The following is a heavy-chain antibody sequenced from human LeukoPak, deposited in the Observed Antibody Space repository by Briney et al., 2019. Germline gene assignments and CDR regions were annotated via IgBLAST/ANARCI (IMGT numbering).Heavy chain of an antibody. J-gene: IGHJ4*02. D-gene: IGHD3-10*01. CDR1: GFTFSSYA. V-gene: IGHV3-48*01. CDR3: AKDLWFGESRPSFDY. CDR2: ISGSGGTI. Sequence: PGGSLRLSCAASGFTFSSYAMNWVRQTPGKGLEWVSFISGSGGTIYYADSVKGRFTVSRDNAKNSLYLQMISLRAEDTAVYYCAKDLWFGESRPSFDYWGQGTLVTVSS.